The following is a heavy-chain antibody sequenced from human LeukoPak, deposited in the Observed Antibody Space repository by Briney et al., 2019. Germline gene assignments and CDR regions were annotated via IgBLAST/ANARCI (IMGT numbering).Heavy chain of an antibody. Sequence: SETLSLTCAVYGGSFIPYYWSWIRQPPGKGLEWIGEINHSGSTNYNPSIKSRVTISVETSKNQFSLKLSSVTAADTAVYYCARGGFYCGGDCYVDYWGQGTLVTVSS. CDR3: ARGGFYCGGDCYVDY. J-gene: IGHJ4*02. D-gene: IGHD2-21*02. CDR1: GGSFIPYY. CDR2: INHSGST. V-gene: IGHV4-34*01.